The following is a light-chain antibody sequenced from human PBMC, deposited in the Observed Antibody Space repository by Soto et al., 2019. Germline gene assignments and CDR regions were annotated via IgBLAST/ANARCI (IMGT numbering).Light chain of an antibody. CDR1: QTITTSQ. J-gene: IGKJ1*01. CDR2: GAS. V-gene: IGKV3-20*01. CDR3: QQSAGSPRT. Sequence: EIVLTQSPGTLSLSPGERATLFCRASQTITTSQLAWYQQKPGQAPRVLIFGASNRATGIPDRFIGSGSGTDFTLTISRLEPEDFASYYGQQSAGSPRTFGQGTTVEVK.